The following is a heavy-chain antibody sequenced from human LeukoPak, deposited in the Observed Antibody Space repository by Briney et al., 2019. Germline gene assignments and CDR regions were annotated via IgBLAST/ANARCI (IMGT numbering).Heavy chain of an antibody. Sequence: GRSLRLSCAASGFTFSSYEMNWVRQAPGKGLEWVSYISSSGSTIYYADSVKGRFTISRDNAKNSLYLQMNSLRAEDTAVYYCARDLSGITGYTYGRGIDYWGQGTLVTVSS. D-gene: IGHD5-18*01. CDR1: GFTFSSYE. CDR3: ARDLSGITGYTYGRGIDY. V-gene: IGHV3-48*03. J-gene: IGHJ4*02. CDR2: ISSSGSTI.